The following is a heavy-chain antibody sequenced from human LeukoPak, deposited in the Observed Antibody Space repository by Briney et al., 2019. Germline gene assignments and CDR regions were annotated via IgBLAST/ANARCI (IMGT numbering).Heavy chain of an antibody. Sequence: SSETLSLTCAVSGGSFSVYYWSWIRQPPGKGREWIGEITHSGSTNYNPSLKSRVTISVDTSKNQFSLSLNSVTAADTAVYYCADLYYYDTSGPPSYWGQGTLVTVSS. V-gene: IGHV4-34*01. CDR3: ADLYYYDTSGPPSY. J-gene: IGHJ4*02. CDR1: GGSFSVYY. CDR2: ITHSGST. D-gene: IGHD3-22*01.